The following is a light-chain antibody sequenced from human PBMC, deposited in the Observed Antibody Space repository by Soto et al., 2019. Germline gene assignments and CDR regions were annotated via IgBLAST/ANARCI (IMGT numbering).Light chain of an antibody. J-gene: IGKJ4*01. CDR1: QSVTSSD. V-gene: IGKV3-20*01. CDR3: QQYGSSPLT. Sequence: EIVLTQSPGTLSLSPGERATLSCRASQSVTSSDLAWYQQKPGQAPRLLIYGASSRATGIPDRFSGNGSGTDFTLTISRLEPEDFAVYYCQQYGSSPLTFGGGTKVEIK. CDR2: GAS.